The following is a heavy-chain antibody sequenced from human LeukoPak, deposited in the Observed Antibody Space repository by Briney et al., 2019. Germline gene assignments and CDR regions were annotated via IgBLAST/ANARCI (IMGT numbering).Heavy chain of an antibody. Sequence: SETLSLTCSISGDSISSSDYYWDWVRQPPGKGLQWIASIYYTGNTFYTPSLESRVTISVATSRTQFFLSLSSVTAADTAVYFCARRTRGGSGYHLHFFDYWGQGALVTVSS. CDR2: IYYTGNT. D-gene: IGHD3-22*01. J-gene: IGHJ4*02. CDR3: ARRTRGGSGYHLHFFDY. V-gene: IGHV4-39*01. CDR1: GDSISSSDYY.